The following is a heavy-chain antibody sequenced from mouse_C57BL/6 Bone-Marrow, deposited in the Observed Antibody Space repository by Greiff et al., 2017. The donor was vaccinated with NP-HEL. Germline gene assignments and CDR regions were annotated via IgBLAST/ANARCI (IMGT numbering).Heavy chain of an antibody. J-gene: IGHJ3*01. CDR2: IDPSDSET. Sequence: QVQLQQPGAELVRPGSSVKLSCKASGYTFTSYWMHWVKQRPIQGLEWIGNIDPSDSETLYNQKFKDKATLTVDKSSSTAYMQHSSLTSEDSAVYYCARGGVTTWFAYWGQGTLVTVSA. V-gene: IGHV1-52*01. CDR1: GYTFTSYW. D-gene: IGHD2-2*01. CDR3: ARGGVTTWFAY.